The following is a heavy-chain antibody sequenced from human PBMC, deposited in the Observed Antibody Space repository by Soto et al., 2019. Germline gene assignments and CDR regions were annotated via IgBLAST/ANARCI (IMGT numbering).Heavy chain of an antibody. D-gene: IGHD6-13*01. J-gene: IGHJ6*02. CDR3: ARDRERYSSSWYYYYGMDV. Sequence: GGSLRLSCAASGFTFSSYAMHWVRQAPGKGLEWVAVISYDGSNKYYADSVKGRFTISRDNSKNTLYLQMNSLRAEDTAVYYCARDRERYSSSWYYYYGMDVWGQGTTVTVSS. V-gene: IGHV3-30*04. CDR2: ISYDGSNK. CDR1: GFTFSSYA.